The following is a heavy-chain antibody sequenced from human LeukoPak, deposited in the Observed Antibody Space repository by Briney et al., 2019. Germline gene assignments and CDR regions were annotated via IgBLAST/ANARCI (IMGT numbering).Heavy chain of an antibody. V-gene: IGHV4-39*01. J-gene: IGHJ4*02. D-gene: IGHD3-22*01. CDR1: GSSISSSSYY. CDR2: IYYSGST. CDR3: AVADADYYDSSGYYCFDY. Sequence: SETLSLTCTVSGSSISSSSYYWGWIRQPPGKGLEWIGSIYYSGSTYYNPSLKSRVTISVDTSKNQFSLKLSSVTAADTAVYYCAVADADYYDSSGYYCFDYWGQGTLVTVSS.